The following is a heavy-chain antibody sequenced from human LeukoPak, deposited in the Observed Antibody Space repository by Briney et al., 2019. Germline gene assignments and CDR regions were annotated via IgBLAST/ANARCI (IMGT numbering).Heavy chain of an antibody. J-gene: IGHJ4*02. CDR1: GFTFSSYW. D-gene: IGHD5-18*01. CDR2: INHNGNVN. Sequence: GGSLRLSCAASGFTFSSYWMNWARQAPGKGLEWVASINHNGNVNYYVDSVKGRFTISRDNSKNTLYLQMDSLSAEDTAVYYWARGESQSHVDAAMGFCNYWGQGPLFPVPS. CDR3: ARGESQSHVDAAMGFCNY. V-gene: IGHV3-7*01.